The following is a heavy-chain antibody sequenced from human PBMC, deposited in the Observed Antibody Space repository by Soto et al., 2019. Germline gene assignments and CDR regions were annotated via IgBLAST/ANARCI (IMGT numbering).Heavy chain of an antibody. J-gene: IGHJ4*02. V-gene: IGHV1-3*04. CDR2: INTANGDT. CDR1: GYTFTANG. CDR3: ARDTATTPHYYFDY. Sequence: QVQLVQSGAEVKKPGASVKVSCKASGYTFTANGLHWVRQAPGQNLKWMGWINTANGDTAYSQEFQGRVTFTRDISATTLYMELSSLRSEDTAVYYCARDTATTPHYYFDYWGQGTLVTVSS. D-gene: IGHD5-12*01.